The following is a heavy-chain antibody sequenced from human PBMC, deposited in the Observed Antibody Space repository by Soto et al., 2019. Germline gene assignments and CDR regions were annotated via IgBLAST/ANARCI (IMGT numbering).Heavy chain of an antibody. CDR3: ARLGSYCSGGSCSPNYFDY. D-gene: IGHD2-15*01. CDR2: IYYSGST. J-gene: IGHJ4*02. CDR1: GGSISSYY. V-gene: IGHV4-59*08. Sequence: SETLSLTCTVSGGSISSYYWSWIRQPPGKGLEWIGYIYYSGSTNYNPSLKSRVTISVDTSKNQFSLKLSSVTAADTAVYYCARLGSYCSGGSCSPNYFDYWGQGTLVTVSS.